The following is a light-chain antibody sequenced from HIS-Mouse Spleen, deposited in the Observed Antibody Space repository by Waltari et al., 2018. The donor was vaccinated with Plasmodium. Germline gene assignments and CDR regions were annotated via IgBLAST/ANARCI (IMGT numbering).Light chain of an antibody. CDR1: QSVLYSSNNKNY. J-gene: IGKJ4*01. CDR2: WAS. Sequence: DIVMTQSPDSLAVSLGERATINCKASQSVLYSSNNKNYLAWYQQKPGQPPKLLISWASTWESGVPDRFSGSGSGTDFTLTISSLQAEDVAVYYCQQYYSTPLTFGGGTKVEIK. V-gene: IGKV4-1*01. CDR3: QQYYSTPLT.